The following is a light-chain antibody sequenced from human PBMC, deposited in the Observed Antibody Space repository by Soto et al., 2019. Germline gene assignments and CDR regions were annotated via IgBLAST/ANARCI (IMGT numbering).Light chain of an antibody. J-gene: IGLJ2*01. CDR1: TGSVTSGHY. CDR2: DTN. Sequence: QAVVTQEPSLTVSPGGTVTLTCGSSTGSVTSGHYPYWFQQKPGQAPRALIYDTNNKHSWTPGRFSGSVLGGKAALTLSGAQSEDEADDYCLLSYDGGQYVVFGGGTKLTVL. CDR3: LLSYDGGQYVV. V-gene: IGLV7-46*01.